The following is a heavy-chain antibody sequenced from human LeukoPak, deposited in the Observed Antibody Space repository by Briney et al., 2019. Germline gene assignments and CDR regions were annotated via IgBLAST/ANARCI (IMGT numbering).Heavy chain of an antibody. CDR3: AREKAAAGERYYFDY. J-gene: IGHJ4*02. CDR2: INPSGGST. CDR1: GYTFTSYY. V-gene: IGHV1-46*01. Sequence: ASVKVSCKASGYTFTSYYMHWVRQAPGQGLEWMGIINPSGGSTSYAQKFQGRVTMTRDMSTSTVYMELSSLRSEDTAVYYCAREKAAAGERYYFDYWGQGTLVTVSS. D-gene: IGHD6-13*01.